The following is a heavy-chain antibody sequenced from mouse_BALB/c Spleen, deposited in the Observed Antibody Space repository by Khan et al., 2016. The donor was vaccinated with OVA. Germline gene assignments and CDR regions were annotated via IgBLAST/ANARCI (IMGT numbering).Heavy chain of an antibody. CDR3: ARSVTSTTVIATDFDY. J-gene: IGHJ2*01. Sequence: EVQLQESGPGLVKPSQSLSLTCTVTGYSITSDYAWNWIRQFPGNKLEWMGYISYSGRTSYNPSLKSRISITRDTSKNQLFLQLNSVTTEDTATFYGARSVTSTTVIATDFDYWGQGTTLTVSS. CDR1: GYSITSDYA. D-gene: IGHD1-1*01. V-gene: IGHV3-2*02. CDR2: ISYSGRT.